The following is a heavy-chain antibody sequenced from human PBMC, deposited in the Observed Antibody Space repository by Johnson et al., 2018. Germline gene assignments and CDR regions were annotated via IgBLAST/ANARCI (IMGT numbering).Heavy chain of an antibody. J-gene: IGHJ6*02. CDR2: ISVNGRTI. Sequence: QVQLLQSGGGLVKPGGSLRLSCEASEFSFSDYYMSWIRQAPGKGREWVSSISVNGRTIYYGDSVKGRFTIFRANAKKSLFLQMTSLRAEDPAVYYCAREYYYSMDVWGQGTTITVSS. CDR1: EFSFSDYY. V-gene: IGHV3-11*01. CDR3: AREYYYSMDV.